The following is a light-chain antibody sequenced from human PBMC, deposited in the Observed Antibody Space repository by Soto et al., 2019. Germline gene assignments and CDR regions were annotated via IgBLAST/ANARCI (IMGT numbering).Light chain of an antibody. J-gene: IGKJ1*01. CDR1: QDISNY. Sequence: DIQMTQSPSSLSASVGDRVTITCQASQDISNYLNWYQQKPGKAPKLLIYDASNLETGVPSRFSGSGSGTDFTFTISSLQPEDIATYYCQQYDNLLRTFGQGTEVEIK. V-gene: IGKV1-33*01. CDR2: DAS. CDR3: QQYDNLLRT.